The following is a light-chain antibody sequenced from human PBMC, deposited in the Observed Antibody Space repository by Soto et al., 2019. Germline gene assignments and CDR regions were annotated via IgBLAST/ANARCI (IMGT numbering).Light chain of an antibody. J-gene: IGLJ1*01. CDR1: SSDVGNSNY. CDR3: SSFERSGTYV. CDR2: EVS. V-gene: IGLV2-14*03. Sequence: QSALTQPASVSGSPGQSITISCTGTSSDVGNSNYVSWYQQHPGKAPRLILYEVSIRPSGVSTRFSSSKSGNTASLTISGLQAEDEADYHCSSFERSGTYVFGTGTKLTVL.